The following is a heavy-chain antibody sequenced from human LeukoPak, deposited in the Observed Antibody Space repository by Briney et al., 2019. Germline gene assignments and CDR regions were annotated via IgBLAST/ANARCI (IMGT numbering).Heavy chain of an antibody. CDR2: ISSSGSST. J-gene: IGHJ1*01. CDR1: GFTFSSYA. V-gene: IGHV3-23*01. CDR3: AKEGRAGASVFFQH. D-gene: IGHD1-26*01. Sequence: PGGSLRLSCAASGFTFSSYAMSWVRQAPGKGLEWVSGISSSGSSTYADSVKGRFTISRDNSKNTLYLQMNSLRAEDTAVFYCAKEGRAGASVFFQHWGQGTLVTVSS.